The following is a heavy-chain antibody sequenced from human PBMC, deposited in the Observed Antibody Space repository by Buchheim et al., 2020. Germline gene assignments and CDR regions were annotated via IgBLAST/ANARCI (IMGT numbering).Heavy chain of an antibody. CDR1: GGSISSGDYY. J-gene: IGHJ4*02. V-gene: IGHV4-61*08. Sequence: QVQLQESGPGLVKPSQTLSLTCTVSGGSISSGDYYWSWIRQPPGKGLEWIGHLFHGGSTNYNPSLRSRVTISVDTSKNQFSLKLTSVTAADSGIYYCARDNWGEFWSGYPHWGQGAL. D-gene: IGHD3-3*01. CDR3: ARDNWGEFWSGYPH. CDR2: LFHGGST.